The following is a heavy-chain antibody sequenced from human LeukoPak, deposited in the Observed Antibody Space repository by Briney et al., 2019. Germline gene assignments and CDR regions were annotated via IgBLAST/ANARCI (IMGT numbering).Heavy chain of an antibody. Sequence: SETLSLTCTVSGGSISSYYWSWIRQPPGKGLEWIGYLYYSGSTNYNPSLKSRVTISVATSKNQFSLTLSSVTAADTAVYYCARGKHYSISRYYFDYWGQGTLVTVSS. CDR3: ARGKHYSISRYYFDY. V-gene: IGHV4-59*01. J-gene: IGHJ4*02. D-gene: IGHD4-11*01. CDR2: LYYSGST. CDR1: GGSISSYY.